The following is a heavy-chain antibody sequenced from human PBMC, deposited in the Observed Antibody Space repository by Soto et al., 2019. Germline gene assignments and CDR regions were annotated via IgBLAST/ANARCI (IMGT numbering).Heavy chain of an antibody. CDR2: VSASGSIT. D-gene: IGHD5-18*01. CDR1: GFTFSSYD. V-gene: IGHV3-48*02. J-gene: IGHJ6*02. CDR3: ARDGGYSYGPHYYYGMDV. Sequence: PGGSLRLSCAASGFTFSSYDMNWVRQAPGKGLEWVSGVSASGSITSYADSVKGRFTISRDNAKNSLYLQMNSLRDEDTAVYYCARDGGYSYGPHYYYGMDVWGQGTTVTVSS.